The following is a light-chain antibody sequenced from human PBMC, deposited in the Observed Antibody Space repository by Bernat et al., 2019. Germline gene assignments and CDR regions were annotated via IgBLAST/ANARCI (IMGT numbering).Light chain of an antibody. J-gene: IGKJ4*01. CDR2: DAS. CDR3: QQRKHWPPLT. CDR1: QSVDIY. Sequence: VLTQSPATLSSSPGERATLSCRASQSVDIYLAWYQQKPGQAPRLLIYDASNRATGIPPRFSGSGSGTDFTLTISSLEPEDFAFYYCQQRKHWPPLTFGGGTKVEI. V-gene: IGKV3-11*01.